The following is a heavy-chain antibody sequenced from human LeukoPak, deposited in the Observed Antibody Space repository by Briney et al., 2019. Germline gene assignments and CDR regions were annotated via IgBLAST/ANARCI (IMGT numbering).Heavy chain of an antibody. CDR1: GFTFSSYG. Sequence: PGGSLRLSCAASGFTFSSYGMHWVRQAPGKGLEWAGVISYDGSNKYYADSVKGRFTISRDNSKNTPYLQMNSLRAEDTAVYFCARDYAGSPDYWGQGTLVTVSA. J-gene: IGHJ4*02. V-gene: IGHV3-30*03. D-gene: IGHD3-10*01. CDR2: ISYDGSNK. CDR3: ARDYAGSPDY.